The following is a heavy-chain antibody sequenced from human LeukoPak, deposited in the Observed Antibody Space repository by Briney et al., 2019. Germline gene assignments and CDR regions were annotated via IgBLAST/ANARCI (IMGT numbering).Heavy chain of an antibody. CDR3: ARGSYYSEVGWFDP. V-gene: IGHV4-4*07. Sequence: KASETLSLTCTVSGGSISSYYWSWIRQPAGKGLEWIGRIYSSGSTNYNPSLKSRVTMSVDMSKNHFSLKLSSVTAADTAVYYCARGSYYSEVGWFDPWGQGTLVTVSS. D-gene: IGHD2-21*01. J-gene: IGHJ5*02. CDR2: IYSSGST. CDR1: GGSISSYY.